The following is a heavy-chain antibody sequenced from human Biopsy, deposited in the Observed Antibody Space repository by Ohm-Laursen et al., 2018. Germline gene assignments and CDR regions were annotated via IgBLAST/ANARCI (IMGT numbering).Heavy chain of an antibody. Sequence: SETLSLTCTVPGASVNSGSYDWSWIRQPPGKGLEWIGNIYNDVSTKYNPSLRSRVTISADKSTNQFSLKLRSVTAADTAVYYCARGYAGLYEAFDFWGQGTVVTVAS. J-gene: IGHJ3*01. CDR3: ARGYAGLYEAFDF. CDR1: GASVNSGSYD. V-gene: IGHV4-61*01. D-gene: IGHD5-18*01. CDR2: IYNDVST.